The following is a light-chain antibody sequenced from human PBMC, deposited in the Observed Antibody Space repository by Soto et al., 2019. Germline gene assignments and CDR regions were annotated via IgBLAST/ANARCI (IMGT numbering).Light chain of an antibody. J-gene: IGKJ1*01. Sequence: AIRMTQSPASLSASTGDRVTITCRASQGVSSYLAWYQHKPGKAPKLLIFAASTLQSGVPSRFSGSGSETDFTFTISCLQSEDFATYYCQQYYSYPWTFGQGTKVEFK. CDR3: QQYYSYPWT. V-gene: IGKV1-8*01. CDR1: QGVSSY. CDR2: AAS.